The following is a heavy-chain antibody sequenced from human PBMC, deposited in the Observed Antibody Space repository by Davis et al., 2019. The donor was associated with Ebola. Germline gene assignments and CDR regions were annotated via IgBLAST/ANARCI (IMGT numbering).Heavy chain of an antibody. CDR2: INPKSGDS. J-gene: IGHJ6*03. V-gene: IGHV1-2*02. Sequence: ASVKVSCKASGYIFSDYYMHWVRQAPGQGLEWMGWINPKSGDSTYAQNFQGRVTMTRDTSIGTAYMDLSRLRSDDTAVYYRARVAVTYYYYYYMDVWGKGTTVTVSS. CDR1: GYIFSDYY. CDR3: ARVAVTYYYYYYMDV. D-gene: IGHD3-16*02.